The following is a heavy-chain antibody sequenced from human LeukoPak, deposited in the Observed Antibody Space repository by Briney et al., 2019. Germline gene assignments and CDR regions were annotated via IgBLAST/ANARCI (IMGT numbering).Heavy chain of an antibody. D-gene: IGHD2-21*01. CDR2: IYYSGST. J-gene: IGHJ4*02. CDR3: ARAGLTLSWGREFFANYFDY. CDR1: GGSISSYY. Sequence: PSETLSLTCTVSGGSISSYYWSWIRQPPGKGLEWIGYIYYSGSTNYNPSLKSRVTISVDTSKNQFSLMLSSVTAADTAFYYCARAGLTLSWGREFFANYFDYWGRGTLVTVSS. V-gene: IGHV4-59*12.